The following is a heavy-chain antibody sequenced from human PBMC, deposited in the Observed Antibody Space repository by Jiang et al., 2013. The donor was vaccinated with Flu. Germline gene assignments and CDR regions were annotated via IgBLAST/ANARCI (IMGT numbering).Heavy chain of an antibody. CDR3: ARVGEGGDGYNYFDY. J-gene: IGHJ4*02. V-gene: IGHV4-30-4*01. CDR1: GGSISSGDYY. Sequence: GSGLVKPSQTLSLTCTVSGGSISSGDYYWSWIRQPPGKGLEWIGYIYYSGSTYYNPSLKSRVTISVDTSKNQFSLKLSSVTAADTAVYYCARVGEGGDGYNYFDYWGQGTLVTVSS. CDR2: IYYSGST. D-gene: IGHD5-24*01.